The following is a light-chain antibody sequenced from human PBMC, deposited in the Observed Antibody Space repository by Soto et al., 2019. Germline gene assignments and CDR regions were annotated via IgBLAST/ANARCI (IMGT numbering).Light chain of an antibody. CDR3: QPYNNWPLT. CDR1: QSVSGD. Sequence: EVVSTQSPGTRSLSPGERATISCRASQSVSGDYLAWYQQKPGQDPRLLIYSASLKPAGIPDRFSGSRSGAEFNLTINSLRSEDFAVYYCQPYNNWPLTFGGGTKLDIK. CDR2: SAS. J-gene: IGKJ4*01. V-gene: IGKV3D-15*01.